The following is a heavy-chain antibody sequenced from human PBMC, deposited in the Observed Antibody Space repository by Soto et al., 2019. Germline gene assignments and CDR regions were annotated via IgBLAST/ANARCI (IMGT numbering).Heavy chain of an antibody. CDR2: IIPILGIA. D-gene: IGHD3-3*01. Sequence: ASVKVSCQASGGTFNSYTISWMRQAPGQGLEWMGRIIPILGIANYAQKFQGRVTITADKSTSTAYMELSSMRSEDTAVYYCARRYDFWSGNRARHAFDIWGQGTMVTVSS. V-gene: IGHV1-69*02. CDR1: GGTFNSYT. J-gene: IGHJ3*02. CDR3: ARRYDFWSGNRARHAFDI.